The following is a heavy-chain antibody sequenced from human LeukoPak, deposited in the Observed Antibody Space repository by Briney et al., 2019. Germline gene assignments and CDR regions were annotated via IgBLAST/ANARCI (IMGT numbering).Heavy chain of an antibody. Sequence: PSETLSLTCTVSGGSISSYYWSWIRQPPGKGLEWIGYIYYSGSTNYNPSLKSRVTISVDTSKNQFSLKLSSVTAADTAVYYCARVDCSSTSCYYFPQRYWYFDLWGRGTLVTVSS. V-gene: IGHV4-59*01. CDR1: GGSISSYY. CDR3: ARVDCSSTSCYYFPQRYWYFDL. D-gene: IGHD2-2*01. CDR2: IYYSGST. J-gene: IGHJ2*01.